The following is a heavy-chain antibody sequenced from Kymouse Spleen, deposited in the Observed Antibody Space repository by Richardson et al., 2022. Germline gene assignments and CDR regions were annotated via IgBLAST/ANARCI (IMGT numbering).Heavy chain of an antibody. J-gene: IGHJ6*02. V-gene: IGHV4-34*01. Sequence: QVQLQQWGAGLLKPSETLSLTCAVYGGSFSGYYWSWIRQPPGKGLEWIGEINHSGSTNYNPSLKSRVTISVDTSKNQFSLKLSSVTAADTAVYYCARGTRGYSGYDLRLLLLRYGRLGPRDHGHRLL. D-gene: IGHD5-12*01. CDR3: ARGTRGYSGYDLRLLLLRYGR. CDR2: INHSGST. CDR1: GGSFSGYY.